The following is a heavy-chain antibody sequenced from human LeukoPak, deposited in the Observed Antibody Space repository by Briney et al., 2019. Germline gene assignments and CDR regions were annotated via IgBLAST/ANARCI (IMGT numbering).Heavy chain of an antibody. D-gene: IGHD3-22*01. CDR2: INPRGGST. Sequence: GASVKVSCKASGYTFTSYYMHWVRQAHGQGLEWMGIINPRGGSTSYAQKFQERVTITRDMSTSTAYMELSSLRSEDTAVYYCAAGYDDSSGYYYEGAFDIWGQGTMVTVSS. CDR1: GYTFTSYY. V-gene: IGHV1-46*01. CDR3: AAGYDDSSGYYYEGAFDI. J-gene: IGHJ3*02.